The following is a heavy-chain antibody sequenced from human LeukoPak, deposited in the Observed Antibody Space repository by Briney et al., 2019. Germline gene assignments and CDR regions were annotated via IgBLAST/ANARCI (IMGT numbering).Heavy chain of an antibody. Sequence: GASVKVSCKASGYTFTDYYMHWVRQAPGKGLEWMGGFDPEDGETIYAQKFQGRVTMTEDTPTDTAYMELSSLRSEDTAVYYCATTSYSSRAFDIWGQGTMVTVSS. CDR1: GYTFTDYY. CDR2: FDPEDGET. D-gene: IGHD2/OR15-2a*01. V-gene: IGHV1-24*01. CDR3: ATTSYSSRAFDI. J-gene: IGHJ3*02.